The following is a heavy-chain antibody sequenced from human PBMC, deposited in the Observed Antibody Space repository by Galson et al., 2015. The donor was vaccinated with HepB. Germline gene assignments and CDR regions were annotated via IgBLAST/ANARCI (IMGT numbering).Heavy chain of an antibody. CDR1: GGSISSSSYY. D-gene: IGHD1-20*01. CDR3: ARLNWNYWYFDL. Sequence: ETLSLTCTVSGGSISSSSYYWGWIRQPPGKGLEWIGSIYYSGSTYYNPSLKSRVTISVDTSKNQFSLKLSSVTAADTAVYYCARLNWNYWYFDLWGRGTLVTVSS. CDR2: IYYSGST. J-gene: IGHJ2*01. V-gene: IGHV4-39*01.